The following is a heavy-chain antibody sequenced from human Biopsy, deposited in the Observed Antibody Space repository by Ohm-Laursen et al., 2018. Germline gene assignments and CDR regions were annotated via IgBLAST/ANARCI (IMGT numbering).Heavy chain of an antibody. V-gene: IGHV1-69*06. D-gene: IGHD3-9*01. CDR1: GGTFSNYG. Sequence: SVKVSCKATGGTFSNYGVNWVRQAPGQGLEWLGGNIPILGTGNYAQKFQDRVTVAADTSTSTATMELRSLRSDDTAVYYCATKLTGYFHHWGQGTLVIVSS. CDR3: ATKLTGYFHH. J-gene: IGHJ1*01. CDR2: NIPILGTG.